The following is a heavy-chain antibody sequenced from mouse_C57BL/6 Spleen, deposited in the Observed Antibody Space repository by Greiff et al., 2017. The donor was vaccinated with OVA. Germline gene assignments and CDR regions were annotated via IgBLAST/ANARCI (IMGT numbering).Heavy chain of an antibody. CDR2: IYPGDGDT. V-gene: IGHV1-80*01. Sequence: QVQLQQSGAELVKPGASVKISCKASGYAFSSYWMNWVKQRPGKGLEWIGLIYPGDGDTNYNGKFTGKATLNADKSSSTVYMQLSSLTSEDSAVYFCARERPYYAMDYWGQGTSVTVSS. CDR3: ARERPYYAMDY. J-gene: IGHJ4*01. CDR1: GYAFSSYW.